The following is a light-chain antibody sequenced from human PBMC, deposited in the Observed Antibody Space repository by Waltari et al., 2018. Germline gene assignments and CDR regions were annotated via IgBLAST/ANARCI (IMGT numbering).Light chain of an antibody. CDR2: DVT. Sequence: QSALTQPASVSGSPGQPITISCTGTSSDIGGYSSVYWYQQHPGKAPKLMIYDVTKRPSGVSNRFSGSNSGSTASLTISGLQAEDEADYYCSSYKGSSTLYVFGTGTKVTVL. CDR3: SSYKGSSTLYV. J-gene: IGLJ1*01. V-gene: IGLV2-14*01. CDR1: SSDIGGYSS.